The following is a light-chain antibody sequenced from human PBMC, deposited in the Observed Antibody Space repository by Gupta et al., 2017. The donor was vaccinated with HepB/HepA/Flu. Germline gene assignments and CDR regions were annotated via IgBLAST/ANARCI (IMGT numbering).Light chain of an antibody. J-gene: IGKJ1*01. Sequence: EIVLTQSPATLSLSPGERATLSCRASQYISNYLAWYQQKPGQAPRLLIYDASNRATGIPDRFSGSGSGTDFTLTISSLEPEDFAIYYCQQRSSWPTFGQGTKVEIK. CDR3: QQRSSWPT. CDR1: QYISNY. CDR2: DAS. V-gene: IGKV3-11*01.